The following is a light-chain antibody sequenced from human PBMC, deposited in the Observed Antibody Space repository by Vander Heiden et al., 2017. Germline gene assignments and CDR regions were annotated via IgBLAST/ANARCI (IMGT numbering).Light chain of an antibody. J-gene: IGKJ2*01. CDR2: GAS. V-gene: IGKV3-15*01. Sequence: EIVMTQSQATLSVSPGERATLSCRASQSVSSNLAWYQQKPGQAPRLLIYGASTRATGIPARFSGSGSGTEFTLTISSLQSEDFAVYYCQQYNNWPPRYTFGQGTKLXIK. CDR1: QSVSSN. CDR3: QQYNNWPPRYT.